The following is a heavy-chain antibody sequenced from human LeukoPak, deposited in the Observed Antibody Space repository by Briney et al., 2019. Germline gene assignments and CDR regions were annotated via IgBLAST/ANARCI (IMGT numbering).Heavy chain of an antibody. J-gene: IGHJ4*02. D-gene: IGHD2-2*01. CDR3: ARGALGEMGY. Sequence: GGSLRLSCAASGFTFSSYATSWVRQAPGKGLEWVSVIYSGGSTYYADSVKGRFTISRDNSKNTLYLQMNSLRAEDTAVYYCARGALGEMGYRGQGTLVTVSS. CDR1: GFTFSSYA. CDR2: IYSGGST. V-gene: IGHV3-53*01.